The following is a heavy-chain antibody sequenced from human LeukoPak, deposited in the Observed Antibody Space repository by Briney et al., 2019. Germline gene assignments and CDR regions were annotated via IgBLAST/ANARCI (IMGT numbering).Heavy chain of an antibody. CDR1: GGSISSGSYY. CDR2: IYTSGST. CDR3: ARLYCSSTSCSIDY. Sequence: SETLSLTCTVSGGSISSGSYYWSWIRQPAGKGLEWIGRIYTSGSTNYNPSRKSRVTISVDTSKDQFSLKLSSVTAADTAVYYCARLYCSSTSCSIDYWGQGTLVTVSS. D-gene: IGHD2-2*01. V-gene: IGHV4-61*02. J-gene: IGHJ4*02.